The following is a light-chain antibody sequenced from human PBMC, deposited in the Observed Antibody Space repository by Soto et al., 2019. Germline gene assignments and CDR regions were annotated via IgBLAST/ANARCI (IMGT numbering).Light chain of an antibody. CDR2: AAS. V-gene: IGKV1-17*01. Sequence: IQMTQSPSSLSASVGDRVTLTCQATQDIRKYLNWYQQKPGKAPKRLIYAASSLQSGVPSRFSGSGSGTEFTLTISSLQPEDFATYYCLQHNSYPWTFGQGTKVDI. J-gene: IGKJ1*01. CDR3: LQHNSYPWT. CDR1: QDIRKY.